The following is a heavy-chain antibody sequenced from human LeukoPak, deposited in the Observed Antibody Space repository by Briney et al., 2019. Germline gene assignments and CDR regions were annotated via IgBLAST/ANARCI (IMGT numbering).Heavy chain of an antibody. CDR2: IYTIGST. Sequence: SETLSLTCTVSGGSISSYYWSWIRQPAGKGLEWIGRIYTIGSTNYNPSLKSRVTMSVDTSKHQFSLKLSSVTAADTAVYYCARVSGSSNPYYYYYMDVWGKGTTVTVSS. J-gene: IGHJ6*03. V-gene: IGHV4-4*07. CDR3: ARVSGSSNPYYYYYMDV. D-gene: IGHD6-19*01. CDR1: GGSISSYY.